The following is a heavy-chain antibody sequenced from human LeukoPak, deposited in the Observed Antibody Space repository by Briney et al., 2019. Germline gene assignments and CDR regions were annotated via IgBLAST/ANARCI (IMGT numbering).Heavy chain of an antibody. D-gene: IGHD3-10*01. CDR3: ARALVRESDY. Sequence: GGSLRLSCAAPGFTFSSYSMNWVRQAPGKGLEWVSSISSSSSYIYYADSVRGRFTISRDNAKNSLYLQMNSLRAEDTAVYYCARALVRESDYWGQGTLVTVSS. V-gene: IGHV3-21*01. CDR2: ISSSSSYI. J-gene: IGHJ4*02. CDR1: GFTFSSYS.